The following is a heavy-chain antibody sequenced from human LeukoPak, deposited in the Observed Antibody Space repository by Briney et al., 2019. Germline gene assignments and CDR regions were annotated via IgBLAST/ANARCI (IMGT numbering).Heavy chain of an antibody. Sequence: PGGSLRLSCAASGFTFSNYEMNWVRQAPGKGLEWVSFISSSGNTKYYPDSVKGRFTISRDNSKNTLYLQMNSLRAEDTAVYYCARDRIVVVPAAHLYYYYGMDVWGQGTTVTVSS. CDR3: ARDRIVVVPAAHLYYYYGMDV. CDR1: GFTFSNYE. V-gene: IGHV3-48*03. D-gene: IGHD2-2*01. J-gene: IGHJ6*02. CDR2: ISSSGNTK.